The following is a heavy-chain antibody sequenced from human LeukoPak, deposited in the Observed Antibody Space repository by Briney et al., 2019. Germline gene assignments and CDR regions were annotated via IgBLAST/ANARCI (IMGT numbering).Heavy chain of an antibody. Sequence: SETLSLTCTVSGGSISSYYWSWIRQPAGKGLEWIGRIYTSGSTNYNPSLKSRVTISVDTSKNQFSLKLSSVTAADTAVYYCARAENDYGDPPPYYYYYGMDVWGQGTTVTVSS. CDR2: IYTSGST. V-gene: IGHV4-4*07. D-gene: IGHD4-17*01. CDR3: ARAENDYGDPPPYYYYYGMDV. J-gene: IGHJ6*02. CDR1: GGSISSYY.